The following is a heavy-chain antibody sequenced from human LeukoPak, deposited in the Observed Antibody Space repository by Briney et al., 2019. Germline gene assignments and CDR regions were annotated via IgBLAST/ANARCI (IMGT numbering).Heavy chain of an antibody. CDR3: ASGITGTTAYFDY. D-gene: IGHD1-7*01. CDR2: IYYSGST. Sequence: PSETLSLTCTVSGGSISSSSYYWGWIRQPPGXGXXXXGSIYYSGSTHYNPSLKSRVTISVDTSKNQFSLKLSSVTAADTAVYYCASGITGTTAYFDYWGQGTLVTVSS. V-gene: IGHV4-39*01. CDR1: GGSISSSSYY. J-gene: IGHJ4*02.